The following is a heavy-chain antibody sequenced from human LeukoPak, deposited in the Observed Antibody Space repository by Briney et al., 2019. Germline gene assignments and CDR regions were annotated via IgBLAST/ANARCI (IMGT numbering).Heavy chain of an antibody. J-gene: IGHJ5*02. CDR3: ARVEEAAAFNP. CDR1: GFTFNSYS. D-gene: IGHD6-13*01. CDR2: ISSSSAYI. Sequence: GGSLRLSCAASGFTFNSYSMNWVRQAPGKGLEWVSSISSSSAYIYYADSVKGRFTISRDNAKNSLYLQMNSLRAEDTAVYYCARVEEAAAFNPWGQGTLVTVS. V-gene: IGHV3-21*01.